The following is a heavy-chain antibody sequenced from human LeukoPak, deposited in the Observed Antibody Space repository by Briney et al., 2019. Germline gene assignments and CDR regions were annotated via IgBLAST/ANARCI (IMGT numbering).Heavy chain of an antibody. Sequence: TGGSLRLSCAASGFTFSSYAMSWVRQAPGKGLEWVSAISGSGGSTYYADSVKGRFTISRDNAKNSLYLQMNSLRAEDTAVYYCARCKAGATSHFDYWGQGTLVTVSS. V-gene: IGHV3-23*01. CDR2: ISGSGGST. CDR3: ARCKAGATSHFDY. J-gene: IGHJ4*02. CDR1: GFTFSSYA. D-gene: IGHD1-26*01.